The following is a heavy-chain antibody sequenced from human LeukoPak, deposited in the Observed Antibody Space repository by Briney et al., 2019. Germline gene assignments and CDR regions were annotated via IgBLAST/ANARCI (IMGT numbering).Heavy chain of an antibody. J-gene: IGHJ4*02. CDR2: ISYDGSNK. CDR1: GFTFSSYA. V-gene: IGHV3-30-3*01. CDR3: ARDNAYMFDY. D-gene: IGHD5-24*01. Sequence: GSLRLSCAASGFTFSSYAMHWVRQAPGKGLEWVAVISYDGSNKYYADSVKGRFTISRDNAKNTLYLEMNRLRAEDTAVYYCARDNAYMFDYWGQGTQVTVSS.